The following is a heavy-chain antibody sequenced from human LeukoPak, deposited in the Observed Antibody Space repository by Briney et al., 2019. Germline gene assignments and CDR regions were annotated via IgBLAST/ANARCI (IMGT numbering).Heavy chain of an antibody. CDR3: AREQRLRYFDWLSDPLYYYGMDV. CDR2: ISSSSSTI. J-gene: IGHJ6*02. D-gene: IGHD3-9*01. Sequence: GGSLRLSCAGSGFTFSGYWMNWVRQAPGKGLEWVSYISSSSSTIYYADSVKGRFTISRDNAKNSLYLQMNSLRAEDTAVYYCAREQRLRYFDWLSDPLYYYGMDVWGQGTTVTVSS. V-gene: IGHV3-48*04. CDR1: GFTFSGYW.